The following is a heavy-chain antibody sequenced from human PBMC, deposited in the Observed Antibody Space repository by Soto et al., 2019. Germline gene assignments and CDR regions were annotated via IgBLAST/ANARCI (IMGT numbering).Heavy chain of an antibody. V-gene: IGHV5-51*03. CDR2: IYPGDSDT. CDR1: GYSFTSYW. CDR3: ARLLGYCSSTSCYLDY. Sequence: EVQLVQSGAEVKKPGESLKISCKGSGYSFTSYWIGWVRQMPGKGLEWMGIIYPGDSDTRYSPSFQGQVTISADKSITAAYLQWSGLKASDTAMYYCARLLGYCSSTSCYLDYWGQGTLVTVSS. J-gene: IGHJ4*02. D-gene: IGHD2-2*01.